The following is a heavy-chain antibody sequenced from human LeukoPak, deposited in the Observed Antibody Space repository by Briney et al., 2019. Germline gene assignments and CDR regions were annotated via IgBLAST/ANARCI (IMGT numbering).Heavy chain of an antibody. J-gene: IGHJ3*02. D-gene: IGHD5-24*01. Sequence: ASVKVSCKASGYTFTGYYMHWVRQAPGQGLEWMGWINPNSGGTNYAQKFQGRVTMTRDTSISTAYMERSRLRSDDTAVYYCARMATAYDAFDIWGQGTMVTVSS. CDR2: INPNSGGT. V-gene: IGHV1-2*02. CDR3: ARMATAYDAFDI. CDR1: GYTFTGYY.